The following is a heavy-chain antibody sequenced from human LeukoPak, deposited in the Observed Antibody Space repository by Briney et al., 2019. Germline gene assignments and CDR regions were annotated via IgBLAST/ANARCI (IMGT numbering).Heavy chain of an antibody. V-gene: IGHV3-72*01. D-gene: IGHD3-9*01. CDR2: ITNKANSFTT. CDR1: GFKFSDHY. Sequence: GGSLRLSCAASGFKFSDHYMDWVRQAPGKGLEWVGRITNKANSFTTGYAASVKGRFTISRDDSKTSLYLQMNSLKTEDTAVYYCARALRYFDWLSTSPEYNWFDPWGQGTLVTVSS. CDR3: ARALRYFDWLSTSPEYNWFDP. J-gene: IGHJ5*02.